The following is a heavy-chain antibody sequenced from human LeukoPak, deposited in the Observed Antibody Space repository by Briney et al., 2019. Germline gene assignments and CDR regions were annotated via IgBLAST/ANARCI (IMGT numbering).Heavy chain of an antibody. V-gene: IGHV3-23*01. CDR3: AKDGGGYCTNGVCYTLPYYFDY. CDR1: GFTFSSYA. J-gene: IGHJ4*02. Sequence: EGSLRLSCAASGFTFSSYAMSWVRQAPGKGLEWVSAISGSGGSTYYADSVKGRFTISRDNSKNTLYLQMNSLRAEDTAVYYCAKDGGGYCTNGVCYTLPYYFDYWGQGTLVTVSS. D-gene: IGHD2-8*01. CDR2: ISGSGGST.